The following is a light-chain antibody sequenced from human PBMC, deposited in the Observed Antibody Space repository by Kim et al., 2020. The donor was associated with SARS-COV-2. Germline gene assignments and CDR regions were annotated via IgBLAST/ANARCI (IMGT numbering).Light chain of an antibody. CDR3: QVWDSSTAV. CDR2: QDN. V-gene: IGLV3-1*01. CDR1: KLGDKY. Sequence: SVSPGQTASITCSGDKLGDKYACWYQKKPGQSPVLVIDQDNKRPSGIPERFSGSNSGNTATLTISGTQAMDEADYYCQVWDSSTAVFGTGTQLTVL. J-gene: IGLJ1*01.